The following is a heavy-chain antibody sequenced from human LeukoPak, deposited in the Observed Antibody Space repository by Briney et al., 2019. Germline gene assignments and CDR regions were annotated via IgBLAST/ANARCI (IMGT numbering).Heavy chain of an antibody. Sequence: PSETLSLTCTVSGGSISSYYWNWIRQPAGKGLGWIGRIHTSGSTNYNPSLKSRATMSVDTSKNKFSLKLSSVTAADTGVYYCARVICSGGSCRFDYWGQGTLVTVSS. CDR3: ARVICSGGSCRFDY. CDR1: GGSISSYY. D-gene: IGHD2-15*01. CDR2: IHTSGST. V-gene: IGHV4-4*07. J-gene: IGHJ4*02.